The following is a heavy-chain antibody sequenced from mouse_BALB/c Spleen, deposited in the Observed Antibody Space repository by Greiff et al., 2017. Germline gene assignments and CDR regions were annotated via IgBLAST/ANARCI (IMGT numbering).Heavy chain of an antibody. CDR1: GFNIKDYY. CDR3: ARGGYDWLAY. D-gene: IGHD2-2*01. V-gene: IGHV14-1*02. CDR2: IDPENGNT. Sequence: EVKLQESGAELVRPGALVKLSCKASGFNIKDYYMHWVKQRPEQGLEWIGWIDPENGNTIYDPKFQGKASITADTSSNTAYLQLSSLTSEDTAVYYCARGGYDWLAYWGQGTLVTVSA. J-gene: IGHJ3*01.